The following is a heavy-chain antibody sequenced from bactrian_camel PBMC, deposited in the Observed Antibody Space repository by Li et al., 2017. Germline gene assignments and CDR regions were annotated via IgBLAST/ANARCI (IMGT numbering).Heavy chain of an antibody. D-gene: IGHD3*01. CDR3: AASGGQLGRWCYEFPVNWVSWLYN. Sequence: HVQLVESGGGSVQVGGSLRLSCVASVDTIGRYCMGWFRQIPDKEREGVAGIESDGSTSYADSVKGRFTISQDGAKNTLYLHMNNLKPEDTAMYHCAASGGQLGRWCYEFPVNWVSWLYNWGQGTQVTVS. V-gene: IGHV3S55*01. CDR2: IESDGST. CDR1: VDTIGRYC. J-gene: IGHJ4*01.